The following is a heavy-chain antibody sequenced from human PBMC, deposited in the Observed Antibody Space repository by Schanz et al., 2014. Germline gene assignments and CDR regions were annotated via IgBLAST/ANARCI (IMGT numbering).Heavy chain of an antibody. CDR1: GYTFISYG. CDR3: ARGYGDSPTDF. Sequence: QVQLVQSGAELRKPGASVKVSCKASGYTFISYGISWVRQAPGQGLEWLGWISGSNGNTNYTQKFQGRVTMTIDPYTSTAYMELSSLRSEDTAVYYCARGYGDSPTDFWGQGTLVTVSS. J-gene: IGHJ4*02. D-gene: IGHD4-17*01. CDR2: ISGSNGNT. V-gene: IGHV1-18*01.